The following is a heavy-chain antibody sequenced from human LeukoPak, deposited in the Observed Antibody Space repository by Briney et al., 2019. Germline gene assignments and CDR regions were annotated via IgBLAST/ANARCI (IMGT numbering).Heavy chain of an antibody. CDR2: IYTSGST. J-gene: IGHJ3*02. Sequence: SETLSLTCTVSGGSISSGSYYWSWIRQPAGKGLEWIGRIYTSGSTNYNPSLKSRVTISVDTSKNQFSLKLSSVTAADTAVYYCARASAQLLFDAFDIWGQGTMVTVSS. CDR1: GGSISSGSYY. D-gene: IGHD2-8*02. V-gene: IGHV4-61*02. CDR3: ARASAQLLFDAFDI.